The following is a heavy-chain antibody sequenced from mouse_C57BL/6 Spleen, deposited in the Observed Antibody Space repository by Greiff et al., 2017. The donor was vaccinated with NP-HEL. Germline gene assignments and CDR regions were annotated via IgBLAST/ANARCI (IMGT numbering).Heavy chain of an antibody. D-gene: IGHD1-1*01. Sequence: EVKLQESGPGLVKPSQSLSLTCSVTGYSITSGYYWNWIRQFPGNQLEWMGYISYDGSNNYNPSLKNRISITRDTSKNQFFLKLNSVTTEDTATYYCARGTVVATEVYYFGYWGQGTTLTVSS. J-gene: IGHJ2*01. CDR3: ARGTVVATEVYYFGY. CDR1: GYSITSGYY. CDR2: ISYDGSN. V-gene: IGHV3-6*01.